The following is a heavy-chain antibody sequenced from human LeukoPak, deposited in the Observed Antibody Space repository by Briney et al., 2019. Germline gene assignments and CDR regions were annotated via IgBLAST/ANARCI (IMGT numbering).Heavy chain of an antibody. CDR3: AREASSSWDNWFDP. CDR2: IYTSGST. V-gene: IGHV4-4*07. Sequence: SETLSLTCTVSGGSISSYYWSWIRQPAGKGLEWIGRIYTSGSTNYNPSLKSRVTMSVDTSKNQFSLKLTSVTAADTAVYYCAREASSSWDNWFDPWGQGTLVTVSS. J-gene: IGHJ5*02. D-gene: IGHD6-13*01. CDR1: GGSISSYY.